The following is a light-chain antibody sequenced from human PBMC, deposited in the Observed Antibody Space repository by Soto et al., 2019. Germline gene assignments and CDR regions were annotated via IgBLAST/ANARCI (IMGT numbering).Light chain of an antibody. J-gene: IGKJ4*01. CDR3: QQRTNGLT. CDR1: QSVSSN. CDR2: GAS. Sequence: IVLTQSPATLSLSPGGRATLSCRASQSVSSNLTWYQHKPGQAPRLLIYGASSRATGIPDRFSGSGSGTDFTLTISRLEPEDFAVYYCQQRTNGLTCGGGSKWIS. V-gene: IGKV3D-20*02.